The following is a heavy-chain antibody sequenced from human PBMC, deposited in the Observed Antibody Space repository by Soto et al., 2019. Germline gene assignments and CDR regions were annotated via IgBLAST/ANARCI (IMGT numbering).Heavy chain of an antibody. Sequence: ASVKVSCKASGYTFTSYGISWVRQAPGQGLEWMGWISAYNGNTNYAQELQGRVTMTTDTSTSTAYMELRSLRSDDTAVYYCASEQGVLLWFGDLSMDVWGQGTTVTVSS. CDR3: ASEQGVLLWFGDLSMDV. J-gene: IGHJ6*02. V-gene: IGHV1-18*01. D-gene: IGHD3-10*01. CDR1: GYTFTSYG. CDR2: ISAYNGNT.